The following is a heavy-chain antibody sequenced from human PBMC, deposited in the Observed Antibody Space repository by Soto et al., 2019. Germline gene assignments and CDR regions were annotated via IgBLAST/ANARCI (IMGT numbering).Heavy chain of an antibody. V-gene: IGHV1-69*12. D-gene: IGHD2-2*01. Sequence: QVQLVQSGAEVKKPGSSVKVSCKASGGTFSSYAISWVRQAPGQGLEWMGGIIPIFGTANYAQKFQGRVTIXXDXSXXTAYMELSSLRSEDTAVYYCARXXLXXXXPEVVDYWGQGTLVTVSS. CDR2: IIPIFGTA. CDR1: GGTFSSYA. CDR3: ARXXLXXXXPEVVDY. J-gene: IGHJ4*02.